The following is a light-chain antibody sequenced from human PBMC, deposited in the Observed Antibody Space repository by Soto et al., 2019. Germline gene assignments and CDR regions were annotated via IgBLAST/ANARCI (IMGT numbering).Light chain of an antibody. J-gene: IGLJ3*02. V-gene: IGLV2-14*03. CDR2: EVT. Sequence: QSALTQTASVSGSPGQSITISCTGTSSDVGGYNFVSWYQQHPGKAPKLIIHEVTNRPSGVSTRFSGSKSGNTASLTISGLQAEDEVVYYCCSHSSSITWMFGGGTKLTVL. CDR1: SSDVGGYNF. CDR3: CSHSSSITWM.